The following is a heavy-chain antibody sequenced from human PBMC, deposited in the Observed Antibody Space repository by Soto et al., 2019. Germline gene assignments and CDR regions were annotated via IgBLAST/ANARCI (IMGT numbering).Heavy chain of an antibody. Sequence: QVQLQESGPGLVKPSQTLSLTCTVSGGSISSGGYYWSWIRQHPGKGLEWIGYIYYSGSTYYNPSLKSRVTLSVDTSKNQFSLKLSSVTAADTAVYYCARDGSGNYNDWYFDLWGRGTLVTVSS. V-gene: IGHV4-31*03. CDR1: GGSISSGGYY. CDR3: ARDGSGNYNDWYFDL. J-gene: IGHJ2*01. CDR2: IYYSGST. D-gene: IGHD3-10*01.